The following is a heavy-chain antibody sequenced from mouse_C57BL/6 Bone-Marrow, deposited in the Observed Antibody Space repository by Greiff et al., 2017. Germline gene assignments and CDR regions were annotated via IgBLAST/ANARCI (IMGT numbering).Heavy chain of an antibody. V-gene: IGHV1-74*01. J-gene: IGHJ1*03. CDR3: AMGGDLYWYFDV. CDR2: IHPSDSDT. CDR1: GYTFTSYW. Sequence: QVQLQQPGAELVKPGASVKVSCKASGYTFTSYWMHWVKQRPGQGLEWLGRIHPSDSDTNYNQKFKGKATLTVDKSSSTAYMQLSSLTSEDSAVYYCAMGGDLYWYFDVWGTGTTVTVSS.